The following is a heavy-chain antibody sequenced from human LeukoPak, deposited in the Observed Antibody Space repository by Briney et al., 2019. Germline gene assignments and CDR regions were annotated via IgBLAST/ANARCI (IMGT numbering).Heavy chain of an antibody. CDR2: ISGSGGST. CDR3: AIRGSVVVAAGLDY. J-gene: IGHJ4*02. V-gene: IGHV3-23*01. CDR1: GFTFSSYA. Sequence: PGGSLRLSCAASGFTFSSYAMSWVRQAPGKGLEWVSAISGSGGSTYYADSVKGRFTVSRDNSKNTLYLQMNSLRAEDTAVYYCAIRGSVVVAAGLDYWGQGTLVTVSS. D-gene: IGHD2-15*01.